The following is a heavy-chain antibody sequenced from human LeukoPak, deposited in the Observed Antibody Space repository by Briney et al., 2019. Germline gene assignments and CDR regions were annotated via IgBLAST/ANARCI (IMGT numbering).Heavy chain of an antibody. CDR1: GFTFSSFA. CDR3: ARDGGIIRFGGQDV. CDR2: MNRDGSEK. J-gene: IGHJ6*02. Sequence: GGSLRLSCAASGFTFSSFALSWVRQAPGKGLEWVANMNRDGSEKNYVDSIKGRFTISRDNAANSLYLQMNSLRVEDTAVYYCARDGGIIRFGGQDVWGQGTTVIVS. D-gene: IGHD3-16*01. V-gene: IGHV3-7*01.